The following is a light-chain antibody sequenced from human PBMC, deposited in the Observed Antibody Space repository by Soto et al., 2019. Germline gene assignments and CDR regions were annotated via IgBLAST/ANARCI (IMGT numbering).Light chain of an antibody. CDR2: KAS. Sequence: DIPLTQSPSTLSASLGDRVTITCRASESISSWLAWYQQKPGKAPKLLIYKASNLESGVPSRFSGSGYGTEFNLTISSLQPDEFATYDCQQYKSYSRTFGQGTKVDIK. CDR1: ESISSW. CDR3: QQYKSYSRT. V-gene: IGKV1-5*03. J-gene: IGKJ1*01.